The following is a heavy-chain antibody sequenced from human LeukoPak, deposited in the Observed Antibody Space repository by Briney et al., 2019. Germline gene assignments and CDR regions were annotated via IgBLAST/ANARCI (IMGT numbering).Heavy chain of an antibody. CDR1: GYTFTSYD. V-gene: IGHV1-8*01. Sequence: ASVTVSCTASGYTFTSYDINWVRQAPGQGLEWMGWMNPNSGNTGYAQKFQGRVTMTRNTSISTAYMELSSLRSEDTAVYYCAVVRYSYGPLIDYWGQGTLVTVSS. CDR3: AVVRYSYGPLIDY. D-gene: IGHD5-18*01. CDR2: MNPNSGNT. J-gene: IGHJ4*02.